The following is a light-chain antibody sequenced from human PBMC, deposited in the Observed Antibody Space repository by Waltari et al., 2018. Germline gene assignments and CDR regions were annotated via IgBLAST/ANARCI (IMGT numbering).Light chain of an antibody. V-gene: IGLV1-40*01. J-gene: IGLJ3*02. CDR2: GNN. CDR3: QSYDSSLSGSRV. CDR1: NSNIGAGYD. Sequence: QSVLTQPPSVSGAPGQRVTISCTGSNSNIGAGYDVHWYQQVPGTAPKFLISGNNNRPSGVPDRFSGSKSGTSAFLAITGLQAEDEADYYCQSYDSSLSGSRVFGGGTKVTVL.